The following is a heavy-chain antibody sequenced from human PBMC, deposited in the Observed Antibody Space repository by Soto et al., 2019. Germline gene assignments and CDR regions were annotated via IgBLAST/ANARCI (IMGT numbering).Heavy chain of an antibody. D-gene: IGHD2-21*02. CDR3: ARGWGGDHFKALRVTSGRYYYYGMDV. V-gene: IGHV3-48*02. Sequence: GGSLRLSCAASGFTFSSYSMNWLRQAPGKGLEWVSYISSSSSTIYYADSVKGRFTISRDNAKNSLYLQMNSLRDEDTAVYYCARGWGGDHFKALRVTSGRYYYYGMDVWGQGTTVTVSS. J-gene: IGHJ6*02. CDR2: ISSSSSTI. CDR1: GFTFSSYS.